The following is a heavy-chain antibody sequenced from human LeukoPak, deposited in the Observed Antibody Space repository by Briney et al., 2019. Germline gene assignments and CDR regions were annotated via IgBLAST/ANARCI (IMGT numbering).Heavy chain of an antibody. V-gene: IGHV1-46*01. Sequence: ASVKVSCKASGYTFTSYYMHWVRQAPGQGLEWMGIINHSGGGTSYAQKFQGRLTMTRDTSTSTLYMELSSLRSEDTAVYYCTRELEAVAVEGFDYWGQGTLVTVSS. J-gene: IGHJ4*02. CDR3: TRELEAVAVEGFDY. CDR1: GYTFTSYY. CDR2: INHSGGGT. D-gene: IGHD6-19*01.